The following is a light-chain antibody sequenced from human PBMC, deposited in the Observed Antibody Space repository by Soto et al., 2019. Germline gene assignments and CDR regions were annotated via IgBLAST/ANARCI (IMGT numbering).Light chain of an antibody. CDR1: QSISSY. CDR2: DAS. V-gene: IGKV3-11*01. Sequence: EIVLTQSPATLSLSLGERATLSCRASQSISSYLAWYQHKPGQAPRLLIYDASTRAAGIPARFSGSGSGTDFTLTISSLEPEDFAVYFCQLRSNWPPTWTFGQGTKVEVK. J-gene: IGKJ1*01. CDR3: QLRSNWPPTWT.